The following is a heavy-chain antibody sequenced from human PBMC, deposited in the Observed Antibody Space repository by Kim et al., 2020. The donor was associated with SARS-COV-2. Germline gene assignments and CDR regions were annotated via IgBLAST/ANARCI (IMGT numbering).Heavy chain of an antibody. CDR3: ARFRGYRDYYYYGMDV. Sequence: SLKSRVTISVDTSKNQFSLKLSSVTATDTAVYYCARFRGYRDYYYYGMDVWGQGTTVTVSS. D-gene: IGHD3-22*01. V-gene: IGHV4-4*09. J-gene: IGHJ6*02.